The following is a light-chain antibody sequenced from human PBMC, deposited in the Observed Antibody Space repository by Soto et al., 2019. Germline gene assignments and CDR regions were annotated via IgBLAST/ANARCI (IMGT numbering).Light chain of an antibody. CDR1: SSDVGSYNY. V-gene: IGLV2-14*03. J-gene: IGLJ1*01. CDR2: DVS. CDR3: NSYTGSSTPYV. Sequence: VLTQPASVSGSPGQSITISCTGTSSDVGSYNYVSWYQQHPGKAPKLMIYDVSNRPSGVSNRFSGSKSGNTASLTISGLQAEDEADYYCNSYTGSSTPYVFGTGTKVTVL.